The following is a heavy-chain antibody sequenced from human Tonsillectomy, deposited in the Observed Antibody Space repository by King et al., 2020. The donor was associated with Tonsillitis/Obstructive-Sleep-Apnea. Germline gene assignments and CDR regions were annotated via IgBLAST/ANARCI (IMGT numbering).Heavy chain of an antibody. D-gene: IGHD3-22*01. CDR1: GFTFSDYY. CDR2: ISSSDSYI. J-gene: IGHJ6*03. CDR3: ARAADISGYYYGYNYYYMDV. Sequence: VQLVESGGGLVKPGGSLRLSCAASGFTFSDYYMSWIRQAPGKGLEWVSYISSSDSYIHYADSVKGRFTISRDNDKNSLYLQMNSLRAEDTAVYYCARAADISGYYYGYNYYYMDVWGTGTTVTVSS. V-gene: IGHV3-11*01.